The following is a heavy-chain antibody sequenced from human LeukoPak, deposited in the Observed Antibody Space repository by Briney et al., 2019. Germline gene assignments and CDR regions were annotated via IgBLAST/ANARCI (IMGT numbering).Heavy chain of an antibody. CDR2: IYYRGST. CDR3: ARVGGYYLDAFDI. D-gene: IGHD3-10*01. V-gene: IGHV4-39*07. CDR1: GGSISSSSYY. Sequence: PSETLSLTCTVSGGSISSSSYYWGWIRQPPGKGLEWIGSIYYRGSTYYNPSLKSRVTISVDTSKNQFSLKLSSVTAADTAVYYCARVGGYYLDAFDIWGQGTMVTVSS. J-gene: IGHJ3*02.